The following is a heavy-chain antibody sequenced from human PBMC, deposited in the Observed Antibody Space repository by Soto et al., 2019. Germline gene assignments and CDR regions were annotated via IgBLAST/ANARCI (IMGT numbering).Heavy chain of an antibody. J-gene: IGHJ3*02. CDR1: GASISSSY. Sequence: NPSETLSLTCTVSGASISSSYWCWIRQSPGKGLEWIGYVYYSGSTNYNPSLKSRVTISVDTSKNQFSLKLSSVTAADTAIYYCARGYYDSSGQSNTFDIWGQGTMVTVSS. CDR2: VYYSGST. V-gene: IGHV4-59*01. D-gene: IGHD3-22*01. CDR3: ARGYYDSSGQSNTFDI.